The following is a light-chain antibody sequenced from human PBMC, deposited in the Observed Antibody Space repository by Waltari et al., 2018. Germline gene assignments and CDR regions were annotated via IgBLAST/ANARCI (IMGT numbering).Light chain of an antibody. CDR2: DVS. CDR3: SSYTTSSTWV. Sequence: QSALTQPASVSGSPGQSITISCTGTSSDVGNYNYVSLYQQPTDKAPKLMIYDVSKRPSGVSKRFSCSKSGNTASLTISVLQAEDEADYYCSSYTTSSTWVFGGGTKLTVL. CDR1: SSDVGNYNY. J-gene: IGLJ3*02. V-gene: IGLV2-14*01.